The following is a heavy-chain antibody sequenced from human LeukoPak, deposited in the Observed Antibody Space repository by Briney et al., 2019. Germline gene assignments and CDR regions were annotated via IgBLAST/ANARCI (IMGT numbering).Heavy chain of an antibody. V-gene: IGHV1-69*04. CDR3: AREGGGYCSSTSCYTFDY. J-gene: IGHJ4*02. CDR1: GGTFSSYT. D-gene: IGHD2-2*02. CDR2: IIPILGIV. Sequence: ASVKVSCKASGGTFSSYTISWVRQAPGQGLEWMGRIIPILGIVNYAQKFQGRVTITADKSTSTAYMELSSLRSEDTAVYYCAREGGGYCSSTSCYTFDYWGQGTLVTVSS.